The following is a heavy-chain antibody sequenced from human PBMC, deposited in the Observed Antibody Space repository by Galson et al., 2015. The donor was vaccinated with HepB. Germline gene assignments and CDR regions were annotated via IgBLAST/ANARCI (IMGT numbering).Heavy chain of an antibody. CDR3: ARGLGSSWNVFES. J-gene: IGHJ4*02. D-gene: IGHD6-13*01. CDR2: INVGNGGT. Sequence: SVKVSCKASGYTFTNSAMHWVRQAPGQRLEWMGWINVGNGGTRYSQDFQGRVTITRDTSASTAYVELSSLRSEDTAVYYCARGLGSSWNVFESWGQGTRVTVSS. CDR1: GYTFTNSA. V-gene: IGHV1-3*01.